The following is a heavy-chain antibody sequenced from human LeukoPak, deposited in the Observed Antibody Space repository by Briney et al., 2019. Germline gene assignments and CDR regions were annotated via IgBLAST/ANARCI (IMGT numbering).Heavy chain of an antibody. Sequence: PSETLSLTCAVYGGSFSGYYWSWIRQPPGKGLEWIGEIKHSGSTNYNPYLKSRVPISVDTSKNQFSLKLSSVTAADTAVYYCARGGWQIVVVPAATNWFDPWGQGTLVTVSS. D-gene: IGHD2-2*01. CDR2: IKHSGST. V-gene: IGHV4-34*01. CDR3: ARGGWQIVVVPAATNWFDP. J-gene: IGHJ5*02. CDR1: GGSFSGYY.